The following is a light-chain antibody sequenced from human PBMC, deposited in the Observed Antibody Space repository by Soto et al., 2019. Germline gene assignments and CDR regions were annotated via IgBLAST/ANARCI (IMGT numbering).Light chain of an antibody. CDR3: QQTYTTLSIT. V-gene: IGKV1-39*01. CDR2: AAS. Sequence: DIQMTQSPSSLSGSVGDRVTITCRASESISRHLNWYQQKPGKAPKLLIYAASSLQNGVPSRFXXXGSGTDXXXXXXXLQPEDFATYYCQQTYTTLSITFGQGIRLEIK. J-gene: IGKJ5*01. CDR1: ESISRH.